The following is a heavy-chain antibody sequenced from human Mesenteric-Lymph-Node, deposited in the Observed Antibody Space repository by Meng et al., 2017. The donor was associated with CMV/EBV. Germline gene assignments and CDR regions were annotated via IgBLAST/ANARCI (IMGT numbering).Heavy chain of an antibody. CDR2: IFYTGST. J-gene: IGHJ4*02. CDR1: GGSVSKGDNS. D-gene: IGHD3-10*01. CDR3: ANDYGSGSYRFDY. Sequence: AVSGGSVSKGDNSWSWVRQPPGRGLELLGYIFYTGSTYYNPSLKGRVTMSMDRSKNQFSLKLTSVTAADTAVYYCANDYGSGSYRFDYWGQGTLVTVSS. V-gene: IGHV4-30-2*01.